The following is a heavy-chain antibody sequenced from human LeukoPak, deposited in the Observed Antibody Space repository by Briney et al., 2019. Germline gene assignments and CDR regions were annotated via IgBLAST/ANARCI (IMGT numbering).Heavy chain of an antibody. D-gene: IGHD3-10*01. Sequence: QPGRSLILSCAASGFTFNTYGMHWVRQAPGKGLEWVAALSYDGSDKWYTDSVKGRFTISRDNSENTVYLQMNSLRTEDTAVYYCAKDRSYYGAGSFFEYWGQGTLVTVSS. J-gene: IGHJ4*02. CDR3: AKDRSYYGAGSFFEY. V-gene: IGHV3-30*18. CDR1: GFTFNTYG. CDR2: LSYDGSDK.